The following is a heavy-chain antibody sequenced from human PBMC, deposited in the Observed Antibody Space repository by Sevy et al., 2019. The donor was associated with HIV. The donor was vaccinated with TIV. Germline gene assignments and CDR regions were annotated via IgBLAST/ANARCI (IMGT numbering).Heavy chain of an antibody. V-gene: IGHV3-23*01. J-gene: IGHJ3*02. CDR3: AKDNSSSWYEYAFDI. CDR1: GFTFSSYA. D-gene: IGHD6-13*01. CDR2: ISGSGGST. Sequence: GGSLRLSCAASGFTFSSYAMSWVRQAPGKGLEWVSAISGSGGSTSYADSVKGRFTISRDNSKNTLYLQMNSLRAEDTAVYYCAKDNSSSWYEYAFDIWGQGTMVTVSS.